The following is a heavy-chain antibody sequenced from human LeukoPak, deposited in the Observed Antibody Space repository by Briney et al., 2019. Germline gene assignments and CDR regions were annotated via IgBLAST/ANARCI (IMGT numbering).Heavy chain of an antibody. CDR1: GYTFTSYG. V-gene: IGHV1-18*01. CDR3: ARDPSITIFGVVIRAASWFDP. D-gene: IGHD3-3*01. J-gene: IGHJ5*02. CDR2: ISAYNGNT. Sequence: GASVKVSCKASGYTFTSYGISWVRQAPGQGLEWMGWISAYNGNTNYAQKLQGRVTMTTDTSTSTAYMELRSLRSDDTAVYYCARDPSITIFGVVIRAASWFDPWGQGTLVTVSS.